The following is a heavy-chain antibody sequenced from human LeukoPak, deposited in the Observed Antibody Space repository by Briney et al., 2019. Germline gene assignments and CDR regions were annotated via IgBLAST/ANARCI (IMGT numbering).Heavy chain of an antibody. CDR1: GDSVSSGDYY. Sequence: SETLSLTCTVSGDSVSSGDYYWSWIRQHPGKGLEWIGYIYYRGSIYYNPSLSRVTISLDTSKNQFSLKLSSVAAADTAVYYCAKESRYHGMDVWGQGTTVTVSS. CDR2: IYYRGSI. V-gene: IGHV4-31*03. CDR3: AKESRYHGMDV. J-gene: IGHJ6*02. D-gene: IGHD1-14*01.